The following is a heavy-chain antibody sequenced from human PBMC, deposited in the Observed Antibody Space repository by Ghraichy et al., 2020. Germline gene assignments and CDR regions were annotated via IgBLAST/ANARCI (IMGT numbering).Heavy chain of an antibody. CDR1: GFIFSTYG. D-gene: IGHD3-16*01. CDR3: ARDHYGMDY. J-gene: IGHJ4*02. Sequence: GGSLRLSCAASGFIFSTYGMHWVRQAPGKGLEWVAVIWYDESNKYYADSVKGRFTISRDNYKNTLDLQMNRLRAEDTAVYYCARDHYGMDYWGQGTLVTVSS. V-gene: IGHV3-33*01. CDR2: IWYDESNK.